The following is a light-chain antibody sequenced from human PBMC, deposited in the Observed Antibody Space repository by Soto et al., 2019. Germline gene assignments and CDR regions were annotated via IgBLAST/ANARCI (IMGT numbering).Light chain of an antibody. CDR3: AAWDDNLNAL. CDR2: IND. J-gene: IGLJ1*01. CDR1: SSNIGDNP. V-gene: IGLV1-44*01. Sequence: QAVLTQPPSASGTPGQRITISCSGSSSNIGDNPVNWYQQLPGAAPKLLIYINDQRPSGVPDRFSGSKSGTSASLAISGLQPEDEADYHCAAWDDNLNALFGTGTKVTVL.